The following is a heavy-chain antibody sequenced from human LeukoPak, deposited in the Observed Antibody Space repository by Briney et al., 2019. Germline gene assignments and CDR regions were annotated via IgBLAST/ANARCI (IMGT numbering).Heavy chain of an antibody. CDR2: ITSRSQYL. J-gene: IGHJ4*02. V-gene: IGHV3-21*01. Sequence: GGSLRLSCAASGFTFSNNAMSWVRQAPGKGLEWVSSITSRSQYLYYADSVRGRFTISRDNANDSVFLQMNSLRVEDTAVYYCARMYTYYYDTSGFYYWDYWGQGALVTVSS. CDR1: GFTFSNNA. D-gene: IGHD3-22*01. CDR3: ARMYTYYYDTSGFYYWDY.